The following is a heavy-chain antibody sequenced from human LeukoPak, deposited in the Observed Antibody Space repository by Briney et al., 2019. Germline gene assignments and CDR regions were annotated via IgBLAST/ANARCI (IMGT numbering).Heavy chain of an antibody. CDR2: INHSGST. Sequence: SETLSLTCAVYGGSFSGYYWSWIRQPPGKGLEWIGEINHSGSTNYNPSLKSRVTISVDTSKNQFSLKLSSVTAADTAVYYCASVPGRRIVAAEDYWGQGTLVTVSS. V-gene: IGHV4-34*01. J-gene: IGHJ4*02. CDR3: ASVPGRRIVAAEDY. D-gene: IGHD6-13*01. CDR1: GGSFSGYY.